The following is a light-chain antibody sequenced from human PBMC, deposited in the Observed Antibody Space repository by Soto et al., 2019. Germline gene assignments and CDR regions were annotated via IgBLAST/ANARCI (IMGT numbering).Light chain of an antibody. CDR1: SSDVGGYNY. J-gene: IGLJ1*01. V-gene: IGLV2-14*01. CDR3: SSYTSSSTKD. CDR2: DVS. Sequence: QSALTQPASVSGSPGQSITISCTGTSSDVGGYNYVSWYQPHPGKAPKLMIYDVSNRPSGVSNRFSGSKSGNTASLTISGLQAEDEADYYCSSYTSSSTKDFGTGTKLTVL.